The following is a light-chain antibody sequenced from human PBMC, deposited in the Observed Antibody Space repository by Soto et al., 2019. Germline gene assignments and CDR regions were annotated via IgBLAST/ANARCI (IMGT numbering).Light chain of an antibody. Sequence: ESVLTQSPGTMSLSPGERATLSCRASQSVSSNHLAWYQQKRGQPPRILIYGASSRATGTPGRFSGSGSGTDFTLTITRLEPEEFAVYYCQQYGSSPQTFGQGTKVDIK. CDR2: GAS. J-gene: IGKJ1*01. CDR3: QQYGSSPQT. V-gene: IGKV3-20*01. CDR1: QSVSSNH.